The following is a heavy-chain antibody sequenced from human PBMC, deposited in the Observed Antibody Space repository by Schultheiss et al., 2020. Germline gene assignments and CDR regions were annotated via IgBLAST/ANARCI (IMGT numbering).Heavy chain of an antibody. Sequence: ETLSLTCTVSGGSISSGGYYWSWIRQHPGKGLEWVSAISGSGGSTYYADSVKGRFTISRDNSKNTLYLQMNSLRAEDTAVYYCARGGFNWFDPWGQGTLVTVSS. CDR2: ISGSGGST. V-gene: IGHV3-23*01. D-gene: IGHD3-10*01. CDR3: ARGGFNWFDP. J-gene: IGHJ5*02. CDR1: GGSISSGGYY.